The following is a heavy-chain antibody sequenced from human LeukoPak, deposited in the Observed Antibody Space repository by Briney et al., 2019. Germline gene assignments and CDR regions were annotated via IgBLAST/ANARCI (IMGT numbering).Heavy chain of an antibody. D-gene: IGHD3-22*01. CDR3: ARGGARHYYDSSGYSYFDH. J-gene: IGHJ4*02. Sequence: ASVKVSSKASGYTFTSYYMHWVRQAPGQGLEWMGIINPSGGSTSYAQKFQGRVTMTRDTSTSTVYMELSSLRSEDTAVYYCARGGARHYYDSSGYSYFDHWGQGTLVTVSS. CDR1: GYTFTSYY. V-gene: IGHV1-46*01. CDR2: INPSGGST.